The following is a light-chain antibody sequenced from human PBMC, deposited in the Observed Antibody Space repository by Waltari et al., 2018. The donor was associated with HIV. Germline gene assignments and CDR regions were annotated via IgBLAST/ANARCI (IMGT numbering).Light chain of an antibody. Sequence: QSVLTQPPPVPGAPGQRVIISCTGNTSNIGANYDFHGYLHLPGSAPKLLMVVNDNRPSGVPARFSGSKSGASASLAITKLQAEDEAVYYCQSYDSGLNGPVFGGGTKLTVL. V-gene: IGLV1-40*01. CDR1: TSNIGANYD. CDR3: QSYDSGLNGPV. J-gene: IGLJ2*01. CDR2: VND.